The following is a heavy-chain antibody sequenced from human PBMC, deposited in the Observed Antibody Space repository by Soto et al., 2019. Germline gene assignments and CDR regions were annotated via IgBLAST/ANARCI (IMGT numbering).Heavy chain of an antibody. CDR3: ARSVAVPGAHIDY. J-gene: IGHJ4*02. CDR1: GGSISGSY. Sequence: ETLSLTCSVSGGSISGSYWSWIRQSPGKGLEWLGYVYYTGSTNYSPSPRSRVSISVDTSKNEFSLRLSSVTAADTAVYFCARSVAVPGAHIDYWGQGTQVTVSS. CDR2: VYYTGST. D-gene: IGHD6-19*01. V-gene: IGHV4-59*01.